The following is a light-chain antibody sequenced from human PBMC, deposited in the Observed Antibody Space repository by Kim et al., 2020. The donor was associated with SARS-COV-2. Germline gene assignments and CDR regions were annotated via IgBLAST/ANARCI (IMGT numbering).Light chain of an antibody. CDR1: SSDVGGYNY. V-gene: IGLV2-14*03. Sequence: QSITISCTETSSDVGGYNYVSWYQQHPGKAPKLMIYDVSNRPSGVSNHFSGSKSGNTASLTISGLQAEDEADYYCSSYTSSSTLVVFGGGTQLTVL. CDR2: DVS. CDR3: SSYTSSSTLVV. J-gene: IGLJ2*01.